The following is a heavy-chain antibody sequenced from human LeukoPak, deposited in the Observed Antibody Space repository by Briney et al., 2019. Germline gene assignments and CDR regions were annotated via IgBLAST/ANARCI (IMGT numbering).Heavy chain of an antibody. CDR3: AKELGYSGSYIDDY. J-gene: IGHJ4*02. Sequence: GGSLRLSCASGITFISYAMRWVRQAPGKGLEWVSAIIGSGGSTYYADSVKGRFTISRDNSKNTLYLQMNSLRAEDTAVYYCAKELGYSGSYIDDYWGQGTLVTVSS. CDR2: IIGSGGST. V-gene: IGHV3-23*01. CDR1: GITFISYA. D-gene: IGHD1-26*01.